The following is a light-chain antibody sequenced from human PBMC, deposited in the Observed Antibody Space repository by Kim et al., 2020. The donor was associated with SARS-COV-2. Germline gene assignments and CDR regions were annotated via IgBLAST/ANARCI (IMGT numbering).Light chain of an antibody. J-gene: IGLJ2*01. Sequence: PGRTARITCGGNIIGMKSVHWYQQMPGQAPVLVISYDSDRPSGIPERFSGSNSGNTATLTISRVEAGDEADYYCQVWDSSSDHRVVFGGGTQLTVL. V-gene: IGLV3-21*04. CDR2: YDS. CDR1: IIGMKS. CDR3: QVWDSSSDHRVV.